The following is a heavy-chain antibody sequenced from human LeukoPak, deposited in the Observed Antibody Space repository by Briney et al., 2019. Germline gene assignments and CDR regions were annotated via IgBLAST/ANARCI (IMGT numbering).Heavy chain of an antibody. D-gene: IGHD3-9*01. Sequence: GGSLRLSCAASGFTFSSYSMNWVRQAPGKGLEWVSSISSSSSYIYYADSVKGRFTISRDNAKNSLYLQMNSLRAEDTAVYYCARDDFDWLLAPTMDVWGQGTTVTVSS. J-gene: IGHJ6*02. CDR2: ISSSSSYI. CDR3: ARDDFDWLLAPTMDV. V-gene: IGHV3-21*04. CDR1: GFTFSSYS.